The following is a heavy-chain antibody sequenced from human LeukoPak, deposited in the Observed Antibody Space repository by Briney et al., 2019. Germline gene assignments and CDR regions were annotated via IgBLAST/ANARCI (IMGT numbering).Heavy chain of an antibody. CDR3: ARGGAAGDAFDL. CDR2: FYTSGST. D-gene: IGHD1-14*01. CDR1: GGSISSYY. V-gene: IGHV4-4*07. J-gene: IGHJ3*01. Sequence: SETLSLTCTVYGGSISSYYWSWIRQPAGKGLEWIGRFYTSGSTNYNPSLTSRVTISLDTSENQFSLKLTSVTAADTAIYYCARGGAAGDAFDLWGQGTMVTVSS.